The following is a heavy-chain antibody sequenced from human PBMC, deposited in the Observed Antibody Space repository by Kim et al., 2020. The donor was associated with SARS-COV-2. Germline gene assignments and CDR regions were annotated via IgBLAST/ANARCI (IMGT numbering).Heavy chain of an antibody. CDR2: INPSGGNT. CDR1: GFTFSSYA. Sequence: GGSLRLSCAASGFTFSSYAMFWVRQAPGKGLEWVSTINPSGGNTYYTDSVKGRFTISRDNSKDTLYLQMNSLRAEDTAVYYCAPRSATIRGANYYSGVDVWGQGTTVTVSS. V-gene: IGHV3-23*01. D-gene: IGHD3-10*01. CDR3: APRSATIRGANYYSGVDV. J-gene: IGHJ6*02.